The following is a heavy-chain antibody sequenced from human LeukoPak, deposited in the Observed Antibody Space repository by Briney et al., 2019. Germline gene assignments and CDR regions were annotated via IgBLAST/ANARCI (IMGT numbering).Heavy chain of an antibody. J-gene: IGHJ4*02. D-gene: IGHD2-15*01. CDR2: IIPIFGTA. V-gene: IGHV1-69*05. Sequence: ASVKVSCKASGGTFSSYAIGWVRQAPGQGLEWMGGIIPIFGTANYAQKFQGRVTITTDESTSTAYMELSSLRSEDTAVYYCARSGYCSGGSCYDDYYFDYWGQGTLVTVSS. CDR3: ARSGYCSGGSCYDDYYFDY. CDR1: GGTFSSYA.